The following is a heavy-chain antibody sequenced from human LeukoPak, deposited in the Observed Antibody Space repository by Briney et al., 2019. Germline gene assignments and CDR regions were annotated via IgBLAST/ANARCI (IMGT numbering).Heavy chain of an antibody. Sequence: GGSLRLSCAASGFTFSDYYMSWIRQAPGKGLEWVSYISSSGSTIYYPDSVTGRFPISRDNAKNSLYLQMNSLRAEDTAVYYCARDFNYYYYYYMDVWGKGTTVTVSS. CDR3: ARDFNYYYYYYMDV. CDR2: ISSSGSTI. J-gene: IGHJ6*03. V-gene: IGHV3-11*04. CDR1: GFTFSDYY.